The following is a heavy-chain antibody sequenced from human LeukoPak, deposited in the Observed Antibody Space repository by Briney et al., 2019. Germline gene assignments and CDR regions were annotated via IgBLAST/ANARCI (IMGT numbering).Heavy chain of an antibody. CDR3: ARAYGSGSYYNYVNFDY. CDR1: GYTFTGYY. Sequence: ASVKVSCKASGYTFTGYYMHWVRQAPGQGLEWMGWINPNSGGTNYAQKFQGRVTMTRDTSISTAYMELSRLRPDDTAVYYCARAYGSGSYYNYVNFDYWGQGTLVTVSS. D-gene: IGHD3-10*01. V-gene: IGHV1-2*02. CDR2: INPNSGGT. J-gene: IGHJ4*02.